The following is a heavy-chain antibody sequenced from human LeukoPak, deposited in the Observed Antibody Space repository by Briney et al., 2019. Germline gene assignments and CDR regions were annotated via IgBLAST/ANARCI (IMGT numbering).Heavy chain of an antibody. CDR2: IRSKANTYAT. CDR1: GFTFSDSA. V-gene: IGHV3-73*01. J-gene: IGHJ4*02. D-gene: IGHD3-10*01. Sequence: GGSLSLSCAASGFTFSDSAMHWVRQASGKGLEWVGRIRSKANTYATAYAASVKGRFTISRDNAKNTVFLQMSSLRAEDTALYYCARKSASGNYPLDYWGQGTLVTVSS. CDR3: ARKSASGNYPLDY.